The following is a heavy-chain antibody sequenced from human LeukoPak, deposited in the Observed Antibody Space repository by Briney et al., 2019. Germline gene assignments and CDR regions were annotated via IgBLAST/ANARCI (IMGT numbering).Heavy chain of an antibody. CDR1: GDSASSSSAT. CDR2: TYYRSKWYN. CDR3: VRGYSQRFDS. J-gene: IGHJ5*01. V-gene: IGHV6-1*01. D-gene: IGHD2-15*01. Sequence: SQTLSLTCAISGDSASSSSATWDWIRQSPSRGLEWLGRTYYRSKWYNGYEESIKSRLTINPGTSKNQFSLQLNSVIPEDTAVYYCVRGYSQRFDSWGQGTLVTVSS.